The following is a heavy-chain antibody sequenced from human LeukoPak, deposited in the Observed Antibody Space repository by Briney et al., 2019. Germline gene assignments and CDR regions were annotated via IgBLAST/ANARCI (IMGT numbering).Heavy chain of an antibody. D-gene: IGHD3-16*01. CDR3: ARLTAHTGEYFDY. J-gene: IGHJ4*02. Sequence: PSGTLSLTCAASGGSISSSNWWSWVRQPPGKGLEWIGEINHSGSTNYNPSLKSRVTISVDTSKNQFSLKLSSVTAADTAVYYCARLTAHTGEYFDYWGQGTLVTVSS. CDR1: GGSISSSNW. CDR2: INHSGST. V-gene: IGHV4-4*02.